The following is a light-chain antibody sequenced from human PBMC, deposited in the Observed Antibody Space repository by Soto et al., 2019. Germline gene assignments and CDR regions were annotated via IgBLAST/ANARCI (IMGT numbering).Light chain of an antibody. Sequence: SYELPQPPSVSGAPGQTARSTGGGDNIGSTNVHWYQQKPGQAPVVVVYDDIDRPAGTPERSSVSNSGNTATLTISRVEAGDEADYYGQVWEGRGAQAVFSGGTPLTVL. CDR2: DDI. CDR3: QVWEGRGAQAV. J-gene: IGLJ7*01. CDR1: NIGSTN. V-gene: IGLV3-21*02.